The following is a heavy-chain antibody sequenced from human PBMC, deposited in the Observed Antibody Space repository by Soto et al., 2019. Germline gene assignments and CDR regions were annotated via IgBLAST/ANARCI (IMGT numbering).Heavy chain of an antibody. CDR3: ARVGGGVTMVRGVSNWFDP. J-gene: IGHJ5*02. V-gene: IGHV4-31*03. D-gene: IGHD3-10*01. CDR1: GGSISSGGYY. CDR2: IYSSGST. Sequence: QVQLQESGPGLVKPSQTLSLTCTVSGGSISSGGYYWSWIRQHPGKGLQWIVYIYSSGSTYYNPSLKSRVTISVDTSKIQFSLKLSSVTAADTSVYYCARVGGGVTMVRGVSNWFDPWGQGTLVTVSS.